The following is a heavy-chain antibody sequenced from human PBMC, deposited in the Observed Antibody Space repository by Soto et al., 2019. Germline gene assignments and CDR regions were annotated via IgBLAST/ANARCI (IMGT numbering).Heavy chain of an antibody. D-gene: IGHD3-22*01. Sequence: QVQLVESGGGVVQPGRSLRLSCAASGFTFSRYAMHWVRQAPGKGLEWVAVISYDGSNKYYADSVKGRFTISRDNSKNTLYLKMNSLRAEDTAVYYCARMVVYDSCGSHFDYWGQGTLVTVSS. J-gene: IGHJ4*02. CDR1: GFTFSRYA. CDR3: ARMVVYDSCGSHFDY. V-gene: IGHV3-30-3*01. CDR2: ISYDGSNK.